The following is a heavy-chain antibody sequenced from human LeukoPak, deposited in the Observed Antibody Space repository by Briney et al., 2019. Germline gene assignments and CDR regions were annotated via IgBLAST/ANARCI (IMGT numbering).Heavy chain of an antibody. Sequence: SETLSLTCTVSGGSISNYYWSWIRQPPGKGLEWIGRMYTSGSTDYNPSLKSRVTISVDTSKNQFSLKLSSVTAADTALYNCARICAEHFYYGSGNQDAFDIWGQGTMVTVSS. CDR3: ARICAEHFYYGSGNQDAFDI. D-gene: IGHD3-10*01. CDR2: MYTSGST. J-gene: IGHJ3*02. CDR1: GGSISNYY. V-gene: IGHV4-4*07.